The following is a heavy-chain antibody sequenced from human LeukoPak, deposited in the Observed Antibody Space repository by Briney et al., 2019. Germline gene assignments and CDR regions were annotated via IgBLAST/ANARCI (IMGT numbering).Heavy chain of an antibody. J-gene: IGHJ2*01. V-gene: IGHV4-59*08. CDR2: IYYSGST. CDR1: GGSITGYY. CDR3: AKYGDSWYFDL. D-gene: IGHD4-17*01. Sequence: IPSETLSLTCTVSGGSITGYYWSWIRQPPGKGLEWIWYIYYSGSTNYNPSLKSRVTISVDTSKNQFSLKLSSVTAADTAVYYCAKYGDSWYFDLWGRGTLVTVSS.